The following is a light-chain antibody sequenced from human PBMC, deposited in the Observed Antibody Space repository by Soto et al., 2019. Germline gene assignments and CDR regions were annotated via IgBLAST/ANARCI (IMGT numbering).Light chain of an antibody. V-gene: IGKV3-11*01. J-gene: IGKJ4*01. CDR3: QQYNNWPPLT. CDR2: DAS. CDR1: QSVSSY. Sequence: EIVLTQSQATLSLSPGERATLCCSSSQSVSSYLAWYQQKPGQAPRLLIYDASNRATGIPARFSGSGSGTDFTLTISSLQSEDFAVYYCQQYNNWPPLTFGGGTKVDI.